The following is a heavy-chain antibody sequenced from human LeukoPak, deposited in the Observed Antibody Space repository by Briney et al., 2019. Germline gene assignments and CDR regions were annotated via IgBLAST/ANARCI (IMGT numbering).Heavy chain of an antibody. Sequence: GASVKVSCKASGYTFTSYGISWVRQAPGQGLEWMGWVSAYNGNINYAQKLQGRVTMTTDTSASTAYMELSSLRSEDTAVYYCARALYYDFWSGYRGGWFDPWGQGTLVTVSS. J-gene: IGHJ5*02. V-gene: IGHV1-18*01. CDR2: VSAYNGNI. CDR3: ARALYYDFWSGYRGGWFDP. CDR1: GYTFTSYG. D-gene: IGHD3-3*01.